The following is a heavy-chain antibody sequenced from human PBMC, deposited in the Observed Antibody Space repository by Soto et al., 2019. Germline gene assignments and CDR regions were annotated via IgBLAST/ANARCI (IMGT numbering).Heavy chain of an antibody. CDR1: GGSISSYY. Sequence: PSETLSLTCTVSGGSISSYYWSWIRQPPGKGLEWIGYIHYSGSINYNPSLKSRVTISVDTSKNQFSLQLSSVTAADTAVYFCAREDDGGDRDYYGLDVWGQGTTVTAP. J-gene: IGHJ6*02. D-gene: IGHD2-21*02. CDR2: IHYSGSI. CDR3: AREDDGGDRDYYGLDV. V-gene: IGHV4-59*12.